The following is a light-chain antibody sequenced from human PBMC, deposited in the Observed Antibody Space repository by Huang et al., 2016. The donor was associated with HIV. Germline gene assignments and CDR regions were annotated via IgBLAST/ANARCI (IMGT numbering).Light chain of an antibody. CDR1: QSVINS. CDR2: DAS. CDR3: QQSSNWPSIT. Sequence: EIVLTQSPATLSLSPGERATLSCRASQSVINSLAWYQQEPGQAPRLLIYDASNRATGIPARFSGSGSGTDLTLTINNLEPEDFAVYYCQQSSNWPSITFGQGTRLEIK. V-gene: IGKV3-11*01. J-gene: IGKJ5*01.